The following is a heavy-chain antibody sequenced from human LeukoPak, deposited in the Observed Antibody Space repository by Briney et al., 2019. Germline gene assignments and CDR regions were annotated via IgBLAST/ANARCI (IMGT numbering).Heavy chain of an antibody. CDR3: ARDSVADGMDV. D-gene: IGHD6-19*01. Sequence: GGSLRLSCAASGFTFRRYWMHWVRQAPGKGLVWVSRINTDASSTSYADSVKGRFTISRDNAKSTLYLQMNSLRAEDTAVYYCARDSVADGMDVWGQGTTVTVSS. J-gene: IGHJ6*02. CDR1: GFTFRRYW. CDR2: INTDASST. V-gene: IGHV3-74*01.